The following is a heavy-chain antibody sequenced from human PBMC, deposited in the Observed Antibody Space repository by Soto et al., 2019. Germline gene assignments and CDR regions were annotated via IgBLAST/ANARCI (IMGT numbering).Heavy chain of an antibody. V-gene: IGHV3-30-3*01. J-gene: IGHJ6*02. CDR3: ARGEQLGNYYYYYGMDV. D-gene: IGHD6-6*01. Sequence: GGSLRLSCAASGFTFSSYAMHWVRQAPGKGLEWVAVISYDGSNKYYADSVKGRFTISRDNSKNTLYLQMNSLRAEDTAVYYCARGEQLGNYYYYYGMDVWGQGTTVTVSS. CDR1: GFTFSSYA. CDR2: ISYDGSNK.